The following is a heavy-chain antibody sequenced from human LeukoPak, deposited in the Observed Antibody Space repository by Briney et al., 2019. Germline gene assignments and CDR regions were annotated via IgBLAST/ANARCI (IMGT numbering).Heavy chain of an antibody. D-gene: IGHD2-15*01. CDR2: IHHSGST. J-gene: IGHJ4*02. CDR1: GGSISSGSYS. V-gene: IGHV4-30-2*01. CDR3: ARLPTGWYYFDY. Sequence: SETLSLTCAVSGGSISSGSYSWSWIRQPPGKGLEWIGYIHHSGSTYYNPSLKSRVTISVDRSKNQFSLKLSSVTAADTAVYYCARLPTGWYYFDYWGQGTLVTVSS.